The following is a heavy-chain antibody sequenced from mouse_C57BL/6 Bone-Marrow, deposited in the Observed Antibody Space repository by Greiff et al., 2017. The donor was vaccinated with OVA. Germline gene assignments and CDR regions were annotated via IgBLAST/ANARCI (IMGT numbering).Heavy chain of an antibody. CDR3: AFTGYWYFDV. D-gene: IGHD4-1*01. Sequence: EVKLQESGAELVKPGASVKLSCTASGFNIKDYYMHWVKQRTEQGLEWIGRIDPEDGETKYAPKFQGKATITADTSSNTAYLQLSSLTSEDTAVYYCAFTGYWYFDVWGTGTTVTVSS. CDR1: GFNIKDYY. V-gene: IGHV14-2*01. CDR2: IDPEDGET. J-gene: IGHJ1*03.